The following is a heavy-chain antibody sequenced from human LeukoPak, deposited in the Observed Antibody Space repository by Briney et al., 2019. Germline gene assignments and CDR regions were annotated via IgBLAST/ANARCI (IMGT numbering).Heavy chain of an antibody. J-gene: IGHJ4*02. D-gene: IGHD1-26*01. CDR2: IIPFFDVV. CDR1: GGTFSKNV. Sequence: GASVKVSCKASGGTFSKNVVSWVRQAPGQGLEWMGGIIPFFDVVSSAQRFQGRATITADESTSTAYMELSSLRSEDTAVYYCAMTDRNPRKSTTRRIVGAPTSEERGPFDSWGQGTLVTVSS. CDR3: AMTDRNPRKSTTRRIVGAPTSEERGPFDS. V-gene: IGHV1-69*01.